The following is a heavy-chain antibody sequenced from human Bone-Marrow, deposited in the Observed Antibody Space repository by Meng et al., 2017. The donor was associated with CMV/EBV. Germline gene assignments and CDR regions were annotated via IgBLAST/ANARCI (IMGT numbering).Heavy chain of an antibody. D-gene: IGHD3-9*01. CDR3: ARGPEGRGYFDWSGRFDP. Sequence: SETLSLTCTVSSGSISIYYWSWIRQPPGKGLEWIGYIYYSGSTNYNPSLKSRVTISVDTSKNQFSLKLSSVTAADTAVYYCARGPEGRGYFDWSGRFDPWGQGTLVTVSS. J-gene: IGHJ5*02. V-gene: IGHV4-59*01. CDR1: SGSISIYY. CDR2: IYYSGST.